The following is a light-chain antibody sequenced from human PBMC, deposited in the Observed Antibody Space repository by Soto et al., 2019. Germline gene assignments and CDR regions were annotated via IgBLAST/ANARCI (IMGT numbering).Light chain of an antibody. J-gene: IGKJ1*01. V-gene: IGKV3-20*01. CDR2: GVS. Sequence: EIVLTQSPGTLSLSPGERATLSCRASQSFSSSDLAWYQQKPGQAPRLLIYGVSSRATGIPDRFSGSGSGIDFTLTISRLETEDFAVYYCQQYGGSRTFGQGTKEEIK. CDR3: QQYGGSRT. CDR1: QSFSSSD.